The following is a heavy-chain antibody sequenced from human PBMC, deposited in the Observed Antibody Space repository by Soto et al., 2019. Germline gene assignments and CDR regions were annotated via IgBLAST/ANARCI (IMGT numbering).Heavy chain of an antibody. CDR2: INAGNGNT. V-gene: IGHV1-3*01. Sequence: QVQLVQSGAEVKKPGASVKVSCKASGYTFTSYAMHWVRQAPGQRLEWMGWINAGNGNTKYSQKFQGRVPITRDTSASTAYMEQSSLRSEDTAVYYCARGGSLYWYFDLWGRGTLVTVSS. D-gene: IGHD1-26*01. J-gene: IGHJ2*01. CDR1: GYTFTSYA. CDR3: ARGGSLYWYFDL.